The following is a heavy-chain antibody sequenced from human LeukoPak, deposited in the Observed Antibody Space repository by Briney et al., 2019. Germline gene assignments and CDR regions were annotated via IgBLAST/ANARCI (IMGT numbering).Heavy chain of an antibody. V-gene: IGHV3-48*04. CDR3: ASKVAGTDFDY. J-gene: IGHJ4*02. Sequence: GSLRLSCAAPGFTFSSYSMNWVRQAPGKGLEWVSYISSSSSTIYYADSVKGRFTISRDNAKNSLYLQMNSLRAEDTAVYYCASKVAGTDFDYWGQGTLVTVSS. D-gene: IGHD6-19*01. CDR1: GFTFSSYS. CDR2: ISSSSSTI.